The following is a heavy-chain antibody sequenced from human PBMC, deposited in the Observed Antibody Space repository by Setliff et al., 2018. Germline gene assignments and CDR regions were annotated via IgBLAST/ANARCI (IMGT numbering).Heavy chain of an antibody. CDR3: AISTLSICSGGSCPNVFDV. CDR1: GYTLSNSI. V-gene: IGHV1-18*01. CDR2: ISSYNTDIT. J-gene: IGHJ3*01. Sequence: ASVKVSCKASGYTLSNSILSWVRQAPGQGLQWMGWISSYNTDITNYAERFQGRITMTTDTSTSAAYMELRGLRSDDTAIYYCAISTLSICSGGSCPNVFDVWGPGTLVT. D-gene: IGHD2-15*01.